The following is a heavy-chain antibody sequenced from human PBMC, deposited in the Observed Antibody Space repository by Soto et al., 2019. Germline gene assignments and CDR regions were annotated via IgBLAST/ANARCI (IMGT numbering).Heavy chain of an antibody. CDR1: GYTFTGYY. V-gene: IGHV1-2*04. J-gene: IGHJ5*02. CDR2: INPNSGGT. D-gene: IGHD6-13*01. CDR3: ARDSVAAAGKALYNWFDP. Sequence: ASVKVSCKASGYTFTGYYMHWVRQAPGQGLEWMGWINPNSGGTNYAQKFQGWVTMTRDTSISTAYMELSRLRSDDTAVYYCARDSVAAAGKALYNWFDPWGQRTLDTVSS.